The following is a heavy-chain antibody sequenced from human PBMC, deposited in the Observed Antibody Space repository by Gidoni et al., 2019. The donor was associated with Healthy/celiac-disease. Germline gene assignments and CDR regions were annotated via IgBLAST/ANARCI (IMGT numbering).Heavy chain of an antibody. J-gene: IGHJ3*02. CDR2: FDPEDGET. Sequence: QVQLVQSGAEVKKPGASVKVSCKVSGYSLTELSIHWVRQAPGKGLEWMGGFDPEDGETIYAQKFQGRVTMTEDTSTDTAYMELSSLRSEDTAVYYCATDTGAPGAFDIWGQGTMVTVSS. CDR1: GYSLTELS. D-gene: IGHD7-27*01. V-gene: IGHV1-24*01. CDR3: ATDTGAPGAFDI.